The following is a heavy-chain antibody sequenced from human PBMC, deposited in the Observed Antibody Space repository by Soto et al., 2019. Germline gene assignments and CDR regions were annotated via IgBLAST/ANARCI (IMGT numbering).Heavy chain of an antibody. CDR2: IYGDDDK. CDR3: AHSSTVSDAFDI. J-gene: IGHJ3*02. Sequence: QITLKESGPTLVKPTQTLTLTCTFSGFSLRISGVGVGWIRQPPGKALEWLALIYGDDDKRYSPYLKSRLTITMDASKNQVAITMPNMDPVDTATHFCAHSSTVSDAFDIWGQGTMVTVSS. V-gene: IGHV2-5*02. CDR1: GFSLRISGVG.